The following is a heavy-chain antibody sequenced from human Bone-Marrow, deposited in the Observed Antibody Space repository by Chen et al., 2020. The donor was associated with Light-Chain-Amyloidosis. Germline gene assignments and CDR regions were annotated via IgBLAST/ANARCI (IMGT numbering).Heavy chain of an antibody. D-gene: IGHD6-6*01. J-gene: IGHJ4*02. V-gene: IGHV3-74*01. CDR3: ASQRSIAARPIDY. CDR1: GFTFSSYW. CDR2: LNSDGSST. Sequence: EVQLVESGGGLVQPGGSLRLSCAASGFTFSSYWMHWVRQAPGKGLVWVSRLNSDGSSTSYADPVKGRFTISRDNAKNTLYLQMNSLRAEDTAVYYCASQRSIAARPIDYWGQGTLVTVSS.